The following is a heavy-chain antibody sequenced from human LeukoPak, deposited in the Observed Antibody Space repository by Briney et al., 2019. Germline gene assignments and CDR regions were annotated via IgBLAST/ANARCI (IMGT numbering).Heavy chain of an antibody. J-gene: IGHJ4*02. Sequence: GGSLRPSCAASGFTFSSYAMSWVRQAPGKGLEWVSAISGSGGSTYYADSVKGRFTISRDNSKNTLYLQMNSLRAEDTAVYYCAKDPNSSGWYDFDYWGQGTLVTVSS. D-gene: IGHD6-19*01. CDR3: AKDPNSSGWYDFDY. CDR2: ISGSGGST. V-gene: IGHV3-23*01. CDR1: GFTFSSYA.